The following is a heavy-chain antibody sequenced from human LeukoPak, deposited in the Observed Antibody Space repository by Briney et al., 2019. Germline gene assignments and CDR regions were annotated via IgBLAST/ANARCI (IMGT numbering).Heavy chain of an antibody. Sequence: SETLSLTCTVSGGSIISSNSYWAWIRQPPGKGLEWIGTIYYSGTTYYNPSLKSRVTISIDMSKNQFSLKLSSVTAADTAVYSCARADYYYDSSGYYPVVRYNWFDPWGQGTLVTVSS. J-gene: IGHJ5*02. CDR3: ARADYYYDSSGYYPVVRYNWFDP. CDR2: IYYSGTT. CDR1: GGSIISSNSY. D-gene: IGHD3-22*01. V-gene: IGHV4-39*07.